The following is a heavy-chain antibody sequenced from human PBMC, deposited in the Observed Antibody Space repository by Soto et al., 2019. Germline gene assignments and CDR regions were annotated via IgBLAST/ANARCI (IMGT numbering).Heavy chain of an antibody. V-gene: IGHV3-48*03. D-gene: IGHD6-13*01. J-gene: IGHJ6*02. Sequence: HPRGSLRLSCATSGFTFSSYEMNWVRQAPGKGREWVSYISSSGSTIYYADSVKGRFTISRDNAKNSLYLQMDSLRAEDTAVYYCARDQEAGSFFPYYYGMDVWGQGTTVTVSS. CDR3: ARDQEAGSFFPYYYGMDV. CDR1: GFTFSSYE. CDR2: ISSSGSTI.